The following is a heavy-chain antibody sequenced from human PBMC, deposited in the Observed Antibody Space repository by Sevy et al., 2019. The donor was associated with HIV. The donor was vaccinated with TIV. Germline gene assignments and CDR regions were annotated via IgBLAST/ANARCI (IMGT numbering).Heavy chain of an antibody. V-gene: IGHV3-23*01. CDR2: LSGSGGST. Sequence: GGSLRLSCAASGFTFSSYAMNWVRQAPGKGLEWVAGLSGSGGSTNYADSGKGRFTLSRDNSKNTLNLQMSSLRAETTAVYYCAKDRVWELGDAFDIWGQGTMVTVSS. CDR1: GFTFSSYA. J-gene: IGHJ3*02. CDR3: AKDRVWELGDAFDI. D-gene: IGHD6-13*01.